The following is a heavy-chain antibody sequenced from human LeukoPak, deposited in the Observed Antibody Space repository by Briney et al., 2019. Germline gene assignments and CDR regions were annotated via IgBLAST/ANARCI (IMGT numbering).Heavy chain of an antibody. CDR1: GGSISSYY. CDR2: IYYSGST. J-gene: IGHJ4*02. CDR3: ARGPRDFDY. V-gene: IGHV4-59*01. Sequence: SETLSLTCTVSGGSISSYYWSWIRQPPGKGLEWIGYIYYSGSTNYNPSLKSRVTISVDTSKNQFSLKLSSVTAADTAVYYCARGPRDFDYWGQGTLVTVSS.